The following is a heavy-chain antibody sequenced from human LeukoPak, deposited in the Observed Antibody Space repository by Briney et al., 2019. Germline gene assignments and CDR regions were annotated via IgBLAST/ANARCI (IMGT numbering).Heavy chain of an antibody. J-gene: IGHJ4*02. CDR2: INPDARTT. V-gene: IGHV3-74*01. CDR3: ARGTALQDY. Sequence: GGSLRLSCAASGFAFSSYWMPWVRRPPGKGLVWVSHINPDARTTTYADSVKGRFTISRDNAQNTLYLQMNSLRAEDTAVYYCARGTALQDYWGQGTLVTVSS. CDR1: GFAFSSYW. D-gene: IGHD2/OR15-2a*01.